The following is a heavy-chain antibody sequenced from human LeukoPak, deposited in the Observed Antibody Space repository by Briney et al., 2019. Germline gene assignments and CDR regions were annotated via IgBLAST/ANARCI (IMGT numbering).Heavy chain of an antibody. Sequence: PSETLSLTCAVSGGSISGYYWSWIRQPPGKGLEWIGYIYYSGRTNYNPSLKSRVTISVDTSKTQFSLELSSVTAADTAVYYCASYYGSGSYLRFDYWGQGTLVTVSS. CDR2: IYYSGRT. J-gene: IGHJ4*02. CDR1: GGSISGYY. CDR3: ASYYGSGSYLRFDY. D-gene: IGHD3-10*01. V-gene: IGHV4-59*08.